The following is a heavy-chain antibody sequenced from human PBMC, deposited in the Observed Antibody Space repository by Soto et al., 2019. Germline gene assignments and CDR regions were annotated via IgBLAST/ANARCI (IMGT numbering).Heavy chain of an antibody. CDR3: ASYYDSSGYPSWFDP. J-gene: IGHJ5*02. Sequence: SETLSLTCAVSGYSISSGYYWGWIRQPPGKGLEWIGSIYHSGSTYYNPSLKSRVTISVDTSKNQFSLKLSSVTAAGTAVYYCASYYDSSGYPSWFDPWGQGTLVTVSS. D-gene: IGHD3-22*01. CDR1: GYSISSGYY. V-gene: IGHV4-38-2*01. CDR2: IYHSGST.